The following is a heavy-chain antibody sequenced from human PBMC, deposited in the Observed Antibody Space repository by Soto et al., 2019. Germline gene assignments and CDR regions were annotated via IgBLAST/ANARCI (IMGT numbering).Heavy chain of an antibody. CDR1: GFSLSKPRMG. Sequence: QVTLKESGPVLVKPTETLTLTCTVSGFSLSKPRMGVSWTRQPPGKALEWLAHIFSNDEVSYSRSLKTRLTTPXXXXXXXXXXXXXXXXXXXXXXXXXXRXGXXXXXXXTGGSFTSWGQGTLVTLSS. CDR3: XRXGXXXXXXXTGGSFTS. CDR2: IFSNDEV. V-gene: IGHV2-26*01. J-gene: IGHJ5*02. D-gene: IGHD3-10*01.